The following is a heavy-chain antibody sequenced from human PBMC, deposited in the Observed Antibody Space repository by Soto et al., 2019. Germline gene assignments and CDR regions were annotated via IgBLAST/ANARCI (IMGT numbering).Heavy chain of an antibody. V-gene: IGHV4-59*01. CDR3: ARLAGTYYDFRSGSENYYYMDV. J-gene: IGHJ6*03. CDR1: GGSISSYY. D-gene: IGHD3-3*01. Sequence: SETLSLTCTVSGGSISSYYWSWIRQPPGKGLEWIGYIYYSGSTNYNPSLKSRVTISVDTSKNQFSLKLSSVTAADTAVYYCARLAGTYYDFRSGSENYYYMDVWGKGTTVTVSS. CDR2: IYYSGST.